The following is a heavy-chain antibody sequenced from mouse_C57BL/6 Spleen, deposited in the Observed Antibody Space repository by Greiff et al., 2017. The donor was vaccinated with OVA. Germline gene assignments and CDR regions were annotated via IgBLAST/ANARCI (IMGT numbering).Heavy chain of an antibody. CDR2: FHPYNDDT. D-gene: IGHD2-3*01. V-gene: IGHV1-47*01. Sequence: VQLQQSGAELVKPGASVKMSCKASGYTFTTYPIEWMKQNHGKSLEWIGNFHPYNDDTKYNEKFKGKATLTVEKSSSTVYLELSRLTAEDSAVYYCARGVSDDGYYGDAMDYWGQGTSVTVSS. J-gene: IGHJ4*01. CDR3: ARGVSDDGYYGDAMDY. CDR1: GYTFTTYP.